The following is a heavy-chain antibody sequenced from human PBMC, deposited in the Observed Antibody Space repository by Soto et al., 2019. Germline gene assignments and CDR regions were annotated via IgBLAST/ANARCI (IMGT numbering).Heavy chain of an antibody. CDR1: GGSISSISYY. J-gene: IGHJ5*02. CDR3: AGLIRMTAMLLFDP. V-gene: IGHV4-39*01. Sequence: QLQLPESGPGLGKPSETLSLTCTVSGGSISSISYYWGWIRQPPGKGLEWIGSIYYSGSTYYNPSLKSRVTISVDTSKTQFSLKLCSVTAADTAVYYCAGLIRMTAMLLFDPWGQGTLVTVSS. CDR2: IYYSGST. D-gene: IGHD2-21*02.